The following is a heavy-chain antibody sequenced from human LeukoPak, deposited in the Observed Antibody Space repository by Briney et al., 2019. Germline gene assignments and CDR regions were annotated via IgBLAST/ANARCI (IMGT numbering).Heavy chain of an antibody. Sequence: PGGSLRLPCAASGFTFSSYAMHWVRQAPGKGLEWVAVISYEGSNKYYADSVKGRFTISRDNSKNTLYLQMNSLRAEDTAVYYCARAALWFGELLSSYFDYWGQGTLVTVSS. CDR3: ARAALWFGELLSSYFDY. CDR1: GFTFSSYA. V-gene: IGHV3-30-3*01. J-gene: IGHJ4*02. D-gene: IGHD3-10*01. CDR2: ISYEGSNK.